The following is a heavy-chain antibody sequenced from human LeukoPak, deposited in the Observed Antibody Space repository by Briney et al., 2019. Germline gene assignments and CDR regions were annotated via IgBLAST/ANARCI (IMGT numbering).Heavy chain of an antibody. Sequence: ASVKVSCKASGYTFTSYGISWVRQAPGQGLEWIGWISAYNGNTNYAQKLQGRVTMTTDTSTSTAYMELRSLRSDDTAVYYCARDRRVGARDAFDIWGQGTMVTVSS. CDR1: GYTFTSYG. V-gene: IGHV1-18*01. CDR2: ISAYNGNT. J-gene: IGHJ3*02. CDR3: ARDRRVGARDAFDI. D-gene: IGHD1-26*01.